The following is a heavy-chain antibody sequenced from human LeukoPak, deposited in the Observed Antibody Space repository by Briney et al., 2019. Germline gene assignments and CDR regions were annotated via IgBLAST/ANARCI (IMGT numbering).Heavy chain of an antibody. J-gene: IGHJ4*02. CDR1: GYTFTSYG. CDR2: ISAYNGNT. V-gene: IGHV1-18*01. Sequence: ASVKVSCKASGYTFTSYGISWVRQAPGQGLEWMGWISAYNGNTNYAQELQGRVTITTDTSTSTAYMELRSLRSDDTAVYYCARVGEYYDYVWGSYRSYQPYYFDYWGQGTLVTVSS. CDR3: ARVGEYYDYVWGSYRSYQPYYFDY. D-gene: IGHD3-16*02.